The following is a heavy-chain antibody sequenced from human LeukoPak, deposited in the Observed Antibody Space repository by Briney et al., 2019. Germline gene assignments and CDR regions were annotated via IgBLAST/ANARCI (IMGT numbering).Heavy chain of an antibody. D-gene: IGHD6-6*01. Sequence: PSETLSLTCTASGGSISSSSYYWGWIRQPPGKGLGWIGSIYYSGSTYYNPSLESRVTISVDTSKNQFSLKLSSVTAADTAVYYCARHSSAARRSSWFDPWGQGTLVTVSS. V-gene: IGHV4-39*01. CDR2: IYYSGST. CDR3: ARHSSAARRSSWFDP. CDR1: GGSISSSSYY. J-gene: IGHJ5*02.